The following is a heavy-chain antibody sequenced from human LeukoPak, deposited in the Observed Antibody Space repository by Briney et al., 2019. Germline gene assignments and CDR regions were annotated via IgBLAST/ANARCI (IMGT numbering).Heavy chain of an antibody. Sequence: ASVKVSCKASGYTFTSYDITWVRQATGQGLEWMGWMSPDSGYTGYAQTFQGRVSLTRNTSVSTAFMELSSLRSEDTAVYYCEIYTGYDSFWGQGTLVTVSS. CDR2: MSPDSGYT. CDR1: GYTFTSYD. V-gene: IGHV1-8*01. J-gene: IGHJ4*02. D-gene: IGHD5-12*01. CDR3: EIYTGYDSF.